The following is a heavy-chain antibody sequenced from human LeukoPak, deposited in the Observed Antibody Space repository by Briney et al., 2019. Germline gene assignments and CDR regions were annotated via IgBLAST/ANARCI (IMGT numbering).Heavy chain of an antibody. V-gene: IGHV3-9*01. Sequence: GRSLRLSCAASGFTFDDYAMHWVRQAPGKGLEWVSGISWNSGSIGYADSVKGRFTISRDNAKNSLYLQMNSLRAEDTAVYYCARDQSDYGDYYYGMDVWGQGTTVTVSS. J-gene: IGHJ6*02. CDR1: GFTFDDYA. CDR2: ISWNSGSI. D-gene: IGHD4-17*01. CDR3: ARDQSDYGDYYYGMDV.